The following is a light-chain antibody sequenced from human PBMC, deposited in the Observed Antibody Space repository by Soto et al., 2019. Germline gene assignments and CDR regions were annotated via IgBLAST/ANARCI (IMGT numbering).Light chain of an antibody. CDR1: QSISSY. Sequence: DIQMTQSPSSLSASVGDRVIITCRASQSISSYLNWYQQKPWKAPKLLIYAASSLQSGVPSRFSGSRSGTDFTLTISSLQPEDFATYYCQQSYSTPPWTFGQGTKLEIK. CDR3: QQSYSTPPWT. J-gene: IGKJ2*02. V-gene: IGKV1-39*01. CDR2: AAS.